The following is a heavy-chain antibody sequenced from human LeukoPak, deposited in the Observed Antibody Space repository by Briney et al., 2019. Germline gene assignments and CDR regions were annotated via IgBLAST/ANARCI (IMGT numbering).Heavy chain of an antibody. J-gene: IGHJ1*01. CDR3: ARPSYDSSDYEYFQQ. CDR1: GYTFTSYG. CDR2: ISAYNGNT. V-gene: IGHV1-18*01. D-gene: IGHD3-22*01. Sequence: ASVKVSCKASGYTFTSYGISWVRQAPGQGLEWMGWISAYNGNTNYAQKLQGRVTMTTDTSTSTAYMELSRLRSDDTAVYYCARPSYDSSDYEYFQQWGQGTLVTVSS.